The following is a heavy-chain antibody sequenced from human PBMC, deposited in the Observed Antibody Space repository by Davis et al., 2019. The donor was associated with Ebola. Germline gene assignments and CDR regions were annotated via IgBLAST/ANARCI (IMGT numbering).Heavy chain of an antibody. CDR2: IYYSGST. J-gene: IGHJ4*02. V-gene: IGHV4-31*03. Sequence: SETLSLTCTVSGGSISSGGYYWSWIRQHPGKGLEWIGYIYYSGSTYYNPSLKSRVTISVDTSKNQFSLKLSSVTAADTAVYYCARVSVLWFREQDWGQGTLVTVSS. CDR3: ARVSVLWFREQD. D-gene: IGHD3-10*01. CDR1: GGSISSGGYY.